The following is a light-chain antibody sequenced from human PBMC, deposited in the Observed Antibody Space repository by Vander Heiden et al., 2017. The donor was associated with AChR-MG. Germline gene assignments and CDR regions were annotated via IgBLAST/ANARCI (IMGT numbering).Light chain of an antibody. V-gene: IGLV2-23*02. CDR3: CSYAGSKNVV. J-gene: IGLJ2*01. Sequence: QSALTQPASVSGFPGQSIPISCSGTSSDVGSYNLVSWYQQHPGKAPKLMIYEVSKRPSGVSNRFSGSKSGNTASLTISGLQAEDEADYYCCSYAGSKNVVFGGGTKLTVL. CDR1: SSDVGSYNL. CDR2: EVS.